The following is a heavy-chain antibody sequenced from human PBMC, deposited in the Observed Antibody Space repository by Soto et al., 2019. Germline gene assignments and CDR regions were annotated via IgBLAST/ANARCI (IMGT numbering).Heavy chain of an antibody. V-gene: IGHV3-30*04. CDR3: ARGAITVLRGFDY. D-gene: IGHD3-10*01. Sequence: QVQLVESGGGVVQPGRSLRLSCADSGFTFSSYAMHWVRQAPGEGLEWVAVISSEGSNKYYSDSVKGRLTISRDNSNNTVYLPMDSLRTEDTAVYYGARGAITVLRGFDYWGQGTLVTVSS. CDR1: GFTFSSYA. CDR2: ISSEGSNK. J-gene: IGHJ4*02.